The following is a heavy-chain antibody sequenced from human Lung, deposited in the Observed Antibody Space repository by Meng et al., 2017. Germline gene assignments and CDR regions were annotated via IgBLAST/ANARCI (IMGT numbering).Heavy chain of an antibody. D-gene: IGHD4-11*01. V-gene: IGHV4-34*01. CDR2: INHSGST. CDR3: ARGPTTMAHDFDY. J-gene: IGHJ4*02. Sequence: QVLLQQWGAGLLKPSATLSLTCVVSGGSFSDYSWSWIRQPPGKGLEWIGEINHSGSTNYNPSLESRATISVDTSQNNLSLKLSSVTAADSAVYYCARGPTTMAHDFDYWGQGTLVTVSS. CDR1: GGSFSDYS.